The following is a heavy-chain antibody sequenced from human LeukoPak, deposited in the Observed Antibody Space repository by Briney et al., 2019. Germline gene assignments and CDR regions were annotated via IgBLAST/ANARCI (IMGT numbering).Heavy chain of an antibody. CDR1: GGSISSSSYY. Sequence: SETLSLTCTVSGGSISSSSYYWGWIRQPPGKGLEWIGSIYYSGSTYYNPSLKSRVTISVDTSKNQFSLKLSSVTAADTAVYYCARGVVAAPQTFDYWGQGTLVTVSS. J-gene: IGHJ4*02. D-gene: IGHD2-15*01. CDR3: ARGVVAAPQTFDY. V-gene: IGHV4-39*07. CDR2: IYYSGST.